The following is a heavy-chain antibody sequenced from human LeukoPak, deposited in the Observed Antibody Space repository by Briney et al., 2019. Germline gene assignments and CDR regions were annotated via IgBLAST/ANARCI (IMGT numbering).Heavy chain of an antibody. D-gene: IGHD2-15*01. V-gene: IGHV3-23*01. Sequence: PGGSLRLSCAASGFTFSSYGMHWVRQAPGKGLEWVSAISGSGGSTYYADSVKGRFTISRDNSKNTLYLQMNSLRAEDTAVYYCAKDLGLTLPRGRVVVVAALDYWGQGTLVTVSS. CDR3: AKDLGLTLPRGRVVVVAALDY. CDR2: ISGSGGST. J-gene: IGHJ4*02. CDR1: GFTFSSYG.